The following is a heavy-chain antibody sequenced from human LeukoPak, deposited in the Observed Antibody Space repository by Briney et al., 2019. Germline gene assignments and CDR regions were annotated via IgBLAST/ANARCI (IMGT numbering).Heavy chain of an antibody. CDR1: GGTFSSYA. CDR2: IIPVFGTA. D-gene: IGHD2-15*01. CDR3: ARGYCSGGSCYSIY. J-gene: IGHJ4*02. V-gene: IGHV1-69*06. Sequence: SVKVSCKASGGTFSSYAISWVRQAPGQGLEWMGGIIPVFGTADYAQKFQGRVTITADKSTSTAYMELSSLRSEDTAVYYCARGYCSGGSCYSIYWGQGTLVTVSS.